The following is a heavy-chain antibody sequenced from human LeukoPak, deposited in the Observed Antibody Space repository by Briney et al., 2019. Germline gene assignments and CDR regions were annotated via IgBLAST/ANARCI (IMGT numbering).Heavy chain of an antibody. J-gene: IGHJ4*02. D-gene: IGHD5-18*01. CDR3: ARAPPGYSYGTYYFDY. V-gene: IGHV1-2*02. Sequence: ASVKVSCKASGYTFTGYYMHWVRQAPGQGLEWMGWINPNSGGTNYAQKFQGRVTMTRDTSISTAYMELSRLRSDDTAVYYCARAPPGYSYGTYYFDYWGQGTLVTVSS. CDR1: GYTFTGYY. CDR2: INPNSGGT.